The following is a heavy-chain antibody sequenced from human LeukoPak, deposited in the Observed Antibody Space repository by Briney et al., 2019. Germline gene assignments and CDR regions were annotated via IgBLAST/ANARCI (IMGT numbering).Heavy chain of an antibody. D-gene: IGHD3-22*01. Sequence: ASVKVSCKASGYTFIDYYIHWVRQAPGQGLEWMGWINAGNGNTKYSQKFQGRVTITRDTSASTAYMELSSLRSEDTAVYYCARDSFPAYYYDSSGYREPFDYWGQGTLVTVSS. CDR1: GYTFIDYY. V-gene: IGHV1/OR15-3*02. J-gene: IGHJ4*02. CDR2: INAGNGNT. CDR3: ARDSFPAYYYDSSGYREPFDY.